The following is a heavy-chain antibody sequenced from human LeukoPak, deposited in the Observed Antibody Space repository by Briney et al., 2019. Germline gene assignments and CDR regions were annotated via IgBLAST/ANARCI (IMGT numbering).Heavy chain of an antibody. CDR3: ARTSDYDYVWGSYRSYFDY. Sequence: ASVKVSCKVSRYTLTELSMHWVRQAPGKGLEWMGGFDPEDGEAIYAQKFQGRVTMTEDTSTDTAYMELRSLRSDDTAVYYCARTSDYDYVWGSYRSYFDYWGQGTLVTVSS. CDR1: RYTLTELS. V-gene: IGHV1-24*01. CDR2: FDPEDGEA. D-gene: IGHD3-16*02. J-gene: IGHJ4*02.